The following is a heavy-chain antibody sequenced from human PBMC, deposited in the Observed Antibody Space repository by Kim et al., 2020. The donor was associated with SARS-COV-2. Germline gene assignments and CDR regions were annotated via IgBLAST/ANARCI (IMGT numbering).Heavy chain of an antibody. D-gene: IGHD3-3*01. CDR2: ISSSGSTI. CDR3: ARGPGNYDFWSGYSVYYYYYMDV. J-gene: IGHJ6*03. CDR1: GFTFSDYY. Sequence: GGSLRLSCAASGFTFSDYYMSWIRQAPGKGLEWVSYISSSGSTIYYADSVKGRFTISRDNAKNSLYLQMNSLRAEDTAVYYCARGPGNYDFWSGYSVYYYYYMDVWGKGTTVTVSS. V-gene: IGHV3-11*01.